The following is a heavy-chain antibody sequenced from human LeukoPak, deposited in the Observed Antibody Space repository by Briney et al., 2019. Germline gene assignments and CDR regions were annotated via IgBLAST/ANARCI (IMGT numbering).Heavy chain of an antibody. V-gene: IGHV1-8*01. CDR3: ARVRMVRGVIGLYYYYGMDV. CDR1: GYTFTSYD. Sequence: GASVKVSCKASGYTFTSYDINWVRQATGQGLEWXXXXXXNSGNTGYAQKFQGRVTMTRNTSISTAYMELSSLRSEDTAVYYCARVRMVRGVIGLYYYYGMDVWGQGTTVTVSS. D-gene: IGHD3-10*01. CDR2: XXXNSGNT. J-gene: IGHJ6*02.